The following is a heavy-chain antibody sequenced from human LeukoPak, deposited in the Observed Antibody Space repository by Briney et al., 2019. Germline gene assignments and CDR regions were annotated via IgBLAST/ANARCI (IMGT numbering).Heavy chain of an antibody. D-gene: IGHD6-6*01. V-gene: IGHV4-4*02. CDR1: GGSISSSNW. J-gene: IGHJ3*02. Sequence: SGTLSLTCAVFGGSISSSNWWSWVRQPPGKGLEWIGEIYHSGSTNYNPSLKSRVTISVDKSKNQFSLKLSSVTAADTAVYYCARGRGIAARPDAFDIWGQGTMVTVSS. CDR3: ARGRGIAARPDAFDI. CDR2: IYHSGST.